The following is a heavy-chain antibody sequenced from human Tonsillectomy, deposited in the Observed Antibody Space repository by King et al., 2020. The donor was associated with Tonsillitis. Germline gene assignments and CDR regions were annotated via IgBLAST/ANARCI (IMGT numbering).Heavy chain of an antibody. D-gene: IGHD3-16*01. V-gene: IGHV3-7*01. Sequence: VQLVESGGGLVQPGASLRLSCAASGFTFSNYWMTRVRQAPGKGLEWVANIKQDGSEKYYVDSVKGRFTISRENAKNSLYLQMNSLRDEDTAVYYCAVALTEVAEGGYFQHWGQGTLVTVSS. CDR3: AVALTEVAEGGYFQH. CDR2: IKQDGSEK. CDR1: GFTFSNYW. J-gene: IGHJ1*01.